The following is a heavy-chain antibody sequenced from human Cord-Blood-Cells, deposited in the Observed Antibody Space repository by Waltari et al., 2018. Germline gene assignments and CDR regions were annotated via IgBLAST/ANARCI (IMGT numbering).Heavy chain of an antibody. Sequence: SSSAMHWVRQAPGKGLEWVAVISYDGSNKYYADSVKGRFTISRDNSKNTLYLQMNSLRAEDTAVYYCARDPAIRFLEWLLSDWYFDLWGRGTLVTVSS. CDR1: SSSA. J-gene: IGHJ2*01. CDR3: ARDPAIRFLEWLLSDWYFDL. D-gene: IGHD3-3*01. CDR2: ISYDGSNK. V-gene: IGHV3-30-3*01.